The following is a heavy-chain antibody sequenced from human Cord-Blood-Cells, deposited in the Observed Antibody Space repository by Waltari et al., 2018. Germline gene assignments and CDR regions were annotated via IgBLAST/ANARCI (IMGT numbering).Heavy chain of an antibody. D-gene: IGHD4-17*01. Sequence: EVQLVESGGGLVQPGRSLRLSCAASGFTFDDYAMHWVRQAPGKGLEWVSGISRNSGSIGYADAVKGRFTISRDNAKNSLYLQMNSLRAEDTALYYCAKDMNYGGNYFDYWGQGTLVTVSS. CDR1: GFTFDDYA. CDR2: ISRNSGSI. J-gene: IGHJ4*02. V-gene: IGHV3-9*01. CDR3: AKDMNYGGNYFDY.